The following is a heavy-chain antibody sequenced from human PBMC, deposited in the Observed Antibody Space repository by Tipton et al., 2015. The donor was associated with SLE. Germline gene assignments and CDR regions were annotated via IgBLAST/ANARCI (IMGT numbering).Heavy chain of an antibody. D-gene: IGHD3-9*01. CDR1: GFKFSETY. Sequence: SLRLSCVGSGFKFSETYMSWIRQAPGKGLEWLSYISSAGDYTKYRDSVQGRFTISRDNAKNSLYLQMNSLRAEDTAVYYCAKDHGRYYHMDVWGKGTTVTVSS. V-gene: IGHV3-11*06. CDR3: AKDHGRYYHMDV. J-gene: IGHJ6*03. CDR2: ISSAGDYT.